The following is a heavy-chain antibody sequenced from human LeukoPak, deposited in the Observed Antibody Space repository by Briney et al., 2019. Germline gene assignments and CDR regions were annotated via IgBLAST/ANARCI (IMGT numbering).Heavy chain of an antibody. J-gene: IGHJ4*02. D-gene: IGHD3-3*01. CDR3: APSEGFLEPLVD. CDR1: GFTFSSYS. Sequence: GGSLRLSCAASGFTFSSYSMNWVRQAPGKGLEWVSYISSSSSTIYYADSVKGRFTISRDNSKNTLYLQMNSLRAEDTAVYYCAPSEGFLEPLVDWGQGTLVTVSS. CDR2: ISSSSSTI. V-gene: IGHV3-48*01.